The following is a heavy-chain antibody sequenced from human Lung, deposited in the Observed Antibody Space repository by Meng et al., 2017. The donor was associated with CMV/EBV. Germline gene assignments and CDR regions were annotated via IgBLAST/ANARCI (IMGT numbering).Heavy chain of an antibody. D-gene: IGHD2-15*01. J-gene: IGHJ6*02. Sequence: GEXXKISCAASGFTFSSYWMSWVRQAPGKGLEWVANIKQDGSEKYYVDSVKGRFTISRDNAKNSLYLQMNSLRAEDTAVYYCASEWVSVAGGGCYYYGMDVWXQGTTVTVSS. CDR3: ASEWVSVAGGGCYYYGMDV. V-gene: IGHV3-7*01. CDR1: GFTFSSYW. CDR2: IKQDGSEK.